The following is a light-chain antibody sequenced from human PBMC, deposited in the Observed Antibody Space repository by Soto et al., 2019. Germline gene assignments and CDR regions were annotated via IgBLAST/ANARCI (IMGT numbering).Light chain of an antibody. CDR3: QQYGSLSWT. Sequence: ENVLTQSPGTLSMSPGERATLSCRASQSVIGSYLAWYQQKPGQAPRLLIYGASSRATGIPDRFSGSGSGTDFTLTISRLEPEDFAVYYCQQYGSLSWTFGQGGKAAIK. CDR1: QSVIGSY. CDR2: GAS. V-gene: IGKV3-20*01. J-gene: IGKJ1*01.